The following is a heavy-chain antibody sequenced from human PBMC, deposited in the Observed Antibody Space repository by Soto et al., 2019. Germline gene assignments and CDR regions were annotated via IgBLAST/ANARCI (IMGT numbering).Heavy chain of an antibody. J-gene: IGHJ4*02. V-gene: IGHV3-9*01. Sequence: EVQLVESGGGLVQPGRSPRLSCAASGFTFDDYAMHWVRQAPGKGLEWVSGISWNSGSIGYADSVKGRFTISRDNAKNSLYLQMNSLRAEDTALYYCAKDWHYYGSGSYFFDYWGQGTLVTVSS. CDR3: AKDWHYYGSGSYFFDY. CDR1: GFTFDDYA. D-gene: IGHD3-10*01. CDR2: ISWNSGSI.